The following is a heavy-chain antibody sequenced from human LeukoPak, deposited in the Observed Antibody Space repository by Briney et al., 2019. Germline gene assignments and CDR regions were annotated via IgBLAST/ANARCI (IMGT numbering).Heavy chain of an antibody. CDR2: ISWNSGNI. V-gene: IGHV3-9*01. Sequence: GRSLRLSCAASGFTFCDYAMHWVRQAPGKGLEWVSGISWNSGNIGYADSMKGRFTISRDNAKNSLSLQMNSLRIEDTALYYCANLHGDYRDYWGQGTLVTVSS. CDR1: GFTFCDYA. D-gene: IGHD4-17*01. CDR3: ANLHGDYRDY. J-gene: IGHJ4*02.